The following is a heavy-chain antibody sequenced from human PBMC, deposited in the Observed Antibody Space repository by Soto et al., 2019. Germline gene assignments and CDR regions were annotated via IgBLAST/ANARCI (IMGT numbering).Heavy chain of an antibody. D-gene: IGHD3-9*01. V-gene: IGHV4-4*02. CDR3: VRNDWYRFDH. CDR1: GGSITSNW. CDR2: IHHSGSF. J-gene: IGHJ5*02. Sequence: QVQLQESGPGLVNPSGTLSLTCAVSGGSITSNWWSWVRQPPGKGLEWIGEIHHSGSFNYNPSLRSRVTISIDKSKNQLSLKLTSVTAADTAVHDCVRNDWYRFDHWGQGTLVTVSS.